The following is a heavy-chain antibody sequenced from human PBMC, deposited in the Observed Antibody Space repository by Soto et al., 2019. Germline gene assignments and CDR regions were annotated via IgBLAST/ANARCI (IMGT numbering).Heavy chain of an antibody. D-gene: IGHD5-12*01. J-gene: IGHJ4*02. V-gene: IGHV4-59*01. CDR3: AKSRDGYNLNAIED. CDR1: DGSISSYY. Sequence: QVQRQVSGPGLVKPSATLSLTCTVSDGSISSYYWSWIRQPPGKGLDWLGYSFYTGSTNHNPSLKSRVTISLDMSTNQFSLRLSSVTAADTATHYCAKSRDGYNLNAIEDWGQGFLVTVSS. CDR2: SFYTGST.